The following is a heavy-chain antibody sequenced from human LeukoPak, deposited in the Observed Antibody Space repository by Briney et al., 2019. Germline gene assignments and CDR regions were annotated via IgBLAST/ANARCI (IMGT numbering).Heavy chain of an antibody. Sequence: AGGSLRLSCAASGFTFSSYAMSWVRQAPGKGLEWVSAISGSGGSTYYADSVNGRFTISRDYSKNTLYLQMNSLRAEDTAVYYCAKSYSSAYLGYFDYWGQGTLVTVSS. D-gene: IGHD3-22*01. CDR1: GFTFSSYA. J-gene: IGHJ4*02. V-gene: IGHV3-23*01. CDR3: AKSYSSAYLGYFDY. CDR2: ISGSGGST.